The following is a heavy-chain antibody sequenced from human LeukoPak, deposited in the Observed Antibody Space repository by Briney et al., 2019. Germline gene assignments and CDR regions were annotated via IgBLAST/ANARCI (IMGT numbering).Heavy chain of an antibody. Sequence: ASVKVSCKASGYTFTSYGISWVRQAPGQGLEWMGWISAYNGNTNYAQKLQGRVTMTTDTSTSTAYMELRSLRSDDTAVYHCARTRVEEYYYDSSGYFDYWGQGTPVTVSS. CDR1: GYTFTSYG. CDR2: ISAYNGNT. CDR3: ARTRVEEYYYDSSGYFDY. V-gene: IGHV1-18*01. D-gene: IGHD3-22*01. J-gene: IGHJ4*02.